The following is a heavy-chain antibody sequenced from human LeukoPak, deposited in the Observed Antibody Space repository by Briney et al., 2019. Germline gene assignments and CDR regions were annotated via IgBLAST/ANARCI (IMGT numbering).Heavy chain of an antibody. CDR1: GGTFSSYA. J-gene: IGHJ6*04. V-gene: IGHV1-69*13. CDR2: IIPIFGTA. D-gene: IGHD3-10*01. Sequence: SVKVSCKASGGTFSSYAISWVRQAPGQGLEWMGGIIPIFGTANYAQKFQGRVTITADESTSTAYMELSSLRSEDTAVYYCARGQSYYGSGSGYYCGMDVWGKGTTVTVSS. CDR3: ARGQSYYGSGSGYYCGMDV.